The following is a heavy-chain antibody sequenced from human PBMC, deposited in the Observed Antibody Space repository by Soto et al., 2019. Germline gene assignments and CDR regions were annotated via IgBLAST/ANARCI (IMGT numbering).Heavy chain of an antibody. CDR2: ISYDGSNK. Sequence: QVQLVESGGGVVQPGRSLRLSCAASGFTFSSYGMHWVRQAPGKGLEWVAVISYDGSNKYYADSVKGRFTISRDNSKNTLYLQMNSLRAEDTAVYYCAKSRGVDTAMVTPPKRDFGYGMDVWGQGTTVTVSS. J-gene: IGHJ6*02. CDR1: GFTFSSYG. D-gene: IGHD5-18*01. CDR3: AKSRGVDTAMVTPPKRDFGYGMDV. V-gene: IGHV3-30*18.